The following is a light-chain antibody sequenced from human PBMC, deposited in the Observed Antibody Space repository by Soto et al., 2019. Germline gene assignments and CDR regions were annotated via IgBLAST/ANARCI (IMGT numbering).Light chain of an antibody. Sequence: QSALTQPASVSGSPGQSITISCTGTSSDVGGYNYVSWYQQHPGKAPKLMIYEVSNRPSGVSNRFSGSKSGNTASLTSSGLQAEDEADYYCSSYTSSSTLVFGPVTKLTVL. J-gene: IGLJ1*01. CDR3: SSYTSSSTLV. CDR2: EVS. CDR1: SSDVGGYNY. V-gene: IGLV2-14*01.